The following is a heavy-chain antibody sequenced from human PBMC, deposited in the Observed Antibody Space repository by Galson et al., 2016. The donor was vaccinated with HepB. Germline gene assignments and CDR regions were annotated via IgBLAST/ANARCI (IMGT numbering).Heavy chain of an antibody. V-gene: IGHV3-21*01. CDR1: GFTFNTYN. D-gene: IGHD3-16*02. J-gene: IGHJ3*01. Sequence: SLRLSCAASGFTFNTYNMNWVRQTPGKGLELVPSITSSSSYGYYTDSVKGRFTISRDNAKNSLYLQMNSLRAADTAIYYCAKDRGDYIWGTYRYTFDAFDVWGQGTMVAVSS. CDR3: AKDRGDYIWGTYRYTFDAFDV. CDR2: ITSSSSYG.